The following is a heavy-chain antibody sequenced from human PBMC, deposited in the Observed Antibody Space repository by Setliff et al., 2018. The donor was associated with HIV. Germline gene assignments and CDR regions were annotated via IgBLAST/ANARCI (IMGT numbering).Heavy chain of an antibody. D-gene: IGHD4-17*01. CDR3: ARRPDYGRGKYFQH. CDR2: INHSGGT. V-gene: IGHV4-34*01. J-gene: IGHJ1*01. CDR1: GGTFSLHY. Sequence: SETLSLTCAVPGGTFSLHYYTWIRQSPLRGLEWIGEINHSGGTKYNPSLKSRVTISVDTSKNQFSLKLSSVTAADTAVYYCARRPDYGRGKYFQHWGQGTLVTVSS.